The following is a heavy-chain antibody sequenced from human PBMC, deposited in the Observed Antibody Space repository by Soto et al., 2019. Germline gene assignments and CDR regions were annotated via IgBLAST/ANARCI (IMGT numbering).Heavy chain of an antibody. CDR2: IRSKAYGGTT. CDR3: TRRDRYCSSTSCYLDY. Sequence: GGSLRLSCTASRFTFGDYAISWFRPAPGRGLEWVGFIRSKAYGGTTEYAASVKGRFTISRDDSKSIAHLQMNSLKTEDTAVYYCTRRDRYCSSTSCYLDYWGQGTLVTVSS. V-gene: IGHV3-49*03. D-gene: IGHD2-2*01. J-gene: IGHJ4*02. CDR1: RFTFGDYA.